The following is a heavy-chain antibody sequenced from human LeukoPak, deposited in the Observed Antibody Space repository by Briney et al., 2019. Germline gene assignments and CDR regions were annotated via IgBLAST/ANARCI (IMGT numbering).Heavy chain of an antibody. CDR3: ARITRSDYDILTGLPLYYYYGMDV. CDR2: IIPIFGTA. CDR1: GGTFTSYA. V-gene: IGHV1-69*06. J-gene: IGHJ6*04. Sequence: SVKVSCKASGGTFTSYAISWVRQAPGQGLEWMGGIIPIFGTANYAQKFQGRVTITADKYTSTAYMELSSLRSEDTAVYYCARITRSDYDILTGLPLYYYYGMDVWGKGTTVTVSS. D-gene: IGHD3-9*01.